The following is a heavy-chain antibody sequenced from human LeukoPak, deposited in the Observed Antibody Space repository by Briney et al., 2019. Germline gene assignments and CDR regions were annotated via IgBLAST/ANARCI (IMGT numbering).Heavy chain of an antibody. D-gene: IGHD1-26*01. CDR1: GFTFDDYG. V-gene: IGHV3-20*04. J-gene: IGHJ3*02. CDR2: INWNGGST. Sequence: GGSLRLSCAASGFTFDDYGMSWVRHAPGKGLEWVSGINWNGGSTGYADSVKGRFTISRDNAKNSLYLQMNSLRAEDTALYYCASMSGSWGAFDIWGQGTMVTVSS. CDR3: ASMSGSWGAFDI.